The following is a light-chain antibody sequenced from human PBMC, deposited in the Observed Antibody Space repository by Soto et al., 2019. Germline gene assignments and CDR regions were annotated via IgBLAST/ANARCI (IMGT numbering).Light chain of an antibody. Sequence: QSALTQPASVSGSPGQSITISCTGTSSDVGYNYVSWYQQHPGKAPKLMIYAVSNRPSGISNRFSGSKSGNTASLTISGLQAEDEADYYCSSYTSTSTLVLFGGGTKLTVL. J-gene: IGLJ2*01. V-gene: IGLV2-14*01. CDR3: SSYTSTSTLVL. CDR2: AVS. CDR1: SSDVGYNY.